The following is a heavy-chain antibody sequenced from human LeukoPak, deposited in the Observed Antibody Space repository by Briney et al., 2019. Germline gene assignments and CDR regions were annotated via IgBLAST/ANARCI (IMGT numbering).Heavy chain of an antibody. CDR1: GFTVRNY. Sequence: GGSLRLSCAAPGFTVRNYMTWVRQAPGKGLEWVSVIYSGGGTYYADSVNGRFTISRDNSKNTLYLQMNSLRAEDTAVYYCASGGSTAMAIDYWGQGTLVTVSS. J-gene: IGHJ4*02. V-gene: IGHV3-66*01. CDR3: ASGGSTAMAIDY. D-gene: IGHD5-18*01. CDR2: IYSGGGT.